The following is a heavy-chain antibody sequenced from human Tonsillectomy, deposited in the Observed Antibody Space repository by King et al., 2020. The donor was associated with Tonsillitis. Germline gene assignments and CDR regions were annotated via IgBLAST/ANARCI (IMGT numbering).Heavy chain of an antibody. CDR1: GGSISSYY. D-gene: IGHD4-17*01. V-gene: IGHV4-59*08. CDR2: IYYSGST. CDR3: ARRYVSYGDYLNPIYYMDV. J-gene: IGHJ6*03. Sequence: QMQLQESGPGLVKPSETLSLTCTVSGGSISSYYWSWIRQPPGKGLEWIGYIYYSGSTNYNPSLKSRVTISVDTSKNQFSLQLSSVTAADTAVYYCARRYVSYGDYLNPIYYMDVWGKGTTVTVSS.